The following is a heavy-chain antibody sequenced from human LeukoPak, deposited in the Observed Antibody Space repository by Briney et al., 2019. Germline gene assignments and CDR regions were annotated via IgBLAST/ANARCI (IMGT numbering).Heavy chain of an antibody. V-gene: IGHV3-23*01. CDR2: ISGSGDNT. Sequence: GRSLRLSCTASGFTFRNYDMSWVRQAPGKGLEWVSGISGSGDNTYNADSVKGRFTIARDNSKNTLYLQMSSLRAEDTAVYYCAFPGYNSVYWGQGTLVTVSS. CDR3: AFPGYNSVY. J-gene: IGHJ4*02. D-gene: IGHD6-19*01. CDR1: GFTFRNYD.